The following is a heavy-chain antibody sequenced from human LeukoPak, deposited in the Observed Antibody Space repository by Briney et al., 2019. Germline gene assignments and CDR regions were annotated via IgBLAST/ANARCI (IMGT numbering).Heavy chain of an antibody. CDR1: GFAFSSYD. Sequence: PGGSLRLSCAPSGFAFSSYDMHWVRQVSGKGLEWVSAISHAGDTNYADSVKGRFTISREDAKNYFFLQMNSLRAGDTAVYFCAALGDSIYWGQGTLVTVSS. CDR2: ISHAGDT. CDR3: AALGDSIY. V-gene: IGHV3-13*01. J-gene: IGHJ4*02. D-gene: IGHD1-26*01.